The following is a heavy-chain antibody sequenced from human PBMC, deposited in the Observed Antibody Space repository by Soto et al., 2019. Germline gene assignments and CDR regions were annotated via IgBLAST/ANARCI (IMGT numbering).Heavy chain of an antibody. Sequence: GGSLRLSCAASGFTFSSYGMHWVRQAPGKGLEWVAVIWYDGSNKYYADSVKGRFTISRDNSKNTLYLQMNSLRAEDTAVYYFARDREPRYDFWSGYYTAGDYYYYGMDVWGQGTTVTVSS. V-gene: IGHV3-33*01. CDR2: IWYDGSNK. J-gene: IGHJ6*02. CDR1: GFTFSSYG. D-gene: IGHD3-3*01. CDR3: ARDREPRYDFWSGYYTAGDYYYYGMDV.